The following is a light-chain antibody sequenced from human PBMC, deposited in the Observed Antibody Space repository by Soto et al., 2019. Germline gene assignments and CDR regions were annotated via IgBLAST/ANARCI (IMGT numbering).Light chain of an antibody. J-gene: IGKJ4*01. CDR3: QQYYLTPLT. CDR1: QSVLYSTNNKNY. CDR2: WAA. Sequence: DIVMTQSPDSLAVSLGERATINCKSSQSVLYSTNNKNYLAWYQQKPGQPPKLLIYWAATRESGVPDRFSGSGSGTEFTLTISSLLAEDVAVYYCQQYYLTPLTFGGGTKVEIK. V-gene: IGKV4-1*01.